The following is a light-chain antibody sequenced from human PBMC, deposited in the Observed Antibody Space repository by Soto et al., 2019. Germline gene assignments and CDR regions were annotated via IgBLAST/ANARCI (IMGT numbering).Light chain of an antibody. V-gene: IGKV1-5*01. J-gene: IGKJ4*01. Sequence: DIQMTQSPSTLSASIGDRVTITCRASQSISSWLAWYQQKPGKAPNLLIYDASSLQSGVPSRFSGSGSGTEFTLTISSLQPDDFASYYCQQLDRYPFTFGGGTKVDIK. CDR2: DAS. CDR3: QQLDRYPFT. CDR1: QSISSW.